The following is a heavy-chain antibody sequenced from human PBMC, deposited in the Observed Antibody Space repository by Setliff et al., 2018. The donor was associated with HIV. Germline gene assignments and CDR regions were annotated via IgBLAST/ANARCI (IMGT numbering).Heavy chain of an antibody. V-gene: IGHV4-39*07. J-gene: IGHJ6*03. CDR1: GGSISSGEYY. D-gene: IGHD6-13*01. CDR3: VRVSCSSWYSIPRNYYYSMDV. Sequence: SETLSLTCTVSGGSISSGEYYWSWIRQPPGKGLEWIGEINHSGRTKYNPSLKSRVTTSVDTSKNQFSLRLSSVTAADTAVYYCVRVSCSSWYSIPRNYYYSMDVWGEGTTVTVSS. CDR2: INHSGRT.